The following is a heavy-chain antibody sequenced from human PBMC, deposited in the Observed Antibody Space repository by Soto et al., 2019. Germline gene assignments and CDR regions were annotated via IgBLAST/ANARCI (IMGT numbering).Heavy chain of an antibody. CDR2: ISAYNGNT. V-gene: IGHV1-18*01. CDR3: AREDCITTSCYLADY. D-gene: IGHD2-2*01. J-gene: IGHJ4*02. Sequence: QVQLVQSGAEVKKPGASVKVSCKASGYTFTSYDISWVRQAPGQGLEWVGWISAYNGNTNYAQKLQGRVTMTTDTSTSTAYMELRSLRSDDTAVYYCAREDCITTSCYLADYWGQGTLVTVSS. CDR1: GYTFTSYD.